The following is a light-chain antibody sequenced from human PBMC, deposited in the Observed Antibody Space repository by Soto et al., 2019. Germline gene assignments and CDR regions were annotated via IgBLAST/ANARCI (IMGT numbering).Light chain of an antibody. CDR2: HAS. Sequence: EIVFTQSPATLSLAPGERATLSCRASQSVSSNLAWSQQKPGQAPRLLIYHASNRATGIPARFSGSGSGTDFTITVSSLEPEDFAVYYCQQRSNWPITFGQGTRLEI. CDR3: QQRSNWPIT. J-gene: IGKJ5*01. V-gene: IGKV3-11*01. CDR1: QSVSSN.